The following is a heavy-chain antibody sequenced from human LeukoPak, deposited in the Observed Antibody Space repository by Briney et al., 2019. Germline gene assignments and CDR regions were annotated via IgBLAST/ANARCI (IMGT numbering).Heavy chain of an antibody. CDR3: ARGLGINTGWYGFDP. CDR2: IHASEIT. J-gene: IGHJ5*02. V-gene: IGHV4-4*07. D-gene: IGHD6-19*01. CDR1: GGSINFDY. Sequence: PSETLSLTCNVSGGSINFDYITAYWSWIRQPAGKGLEWIGRIHASEITSYNPSFRGRVTVSLDKSMNQVSLHLASVTAADTAVYYCARGLGINTGWYGFDPWGLGILVTVSS.